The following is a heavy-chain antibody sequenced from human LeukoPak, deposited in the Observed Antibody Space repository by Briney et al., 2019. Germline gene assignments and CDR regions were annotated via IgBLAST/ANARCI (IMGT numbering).Heavy chain of an antibody. J-gene: IGHJ4*02. CDR3: ARDNQTLLDY. Sequence: GGSLRLFCGACGFTFSSYWMSWLRQAAGKGLEWVANIKQDGSEKYYVDSVKGRFTISRDNAKNSLYLQMNSLRAEDTAVYYCARDNQTLLDYWGQGTLVTVSS. V-gene: IGHV3-7*01. CDR1: GFTFSSYW. CDR2: IKQDGSEK. D-gene: IGHD1-14*01.